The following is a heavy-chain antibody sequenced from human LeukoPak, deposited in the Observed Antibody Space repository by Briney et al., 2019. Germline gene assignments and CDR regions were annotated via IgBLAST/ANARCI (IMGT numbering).Heavy chain of an antibody. Sequence: GGSLRLSCAASGFTFSSYSMSWVRQAPGKGPEWVSYISTGSSTIYYADSVKGRFTISRDNAKNSLYLQMNSLRDEDTAVYYCSRSVSCDYWGQGTLVTVSP. V-gene: IGHV3-48*02. J-gene: IGHJ4*02. CDR2: ISTGSSTI. CDR3: SRSVSCDY. D-gene: IGHD1-26*01. CDR1: GFTFSSYS.